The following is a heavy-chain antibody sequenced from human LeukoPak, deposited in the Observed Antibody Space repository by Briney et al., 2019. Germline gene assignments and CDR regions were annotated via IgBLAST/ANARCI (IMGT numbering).Heavy chain of an antibody. CDR2: ISGSGGST. J-gene: IGHJ4*02. CDR3: AKDRLTGYSSGRYFDY. CDR1: GFTFSSYG. V-gene: IGHV3-23*01. Sequence: PGGSLRLSCAASGFTFSSYGMSWVRQAPGKGLEWVSAISGSGGSTYYADSVKGRFTISRDNSKNTLYLQMNSLRAEDTAVYYCAKDRLTGYSSGRYFDYWGQGTLVTVSS. D-gene: IGHD6-19*01.